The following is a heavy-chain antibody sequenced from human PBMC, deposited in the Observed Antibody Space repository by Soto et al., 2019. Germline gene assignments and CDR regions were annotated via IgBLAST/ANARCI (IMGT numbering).Heavy chain of an antibody. D-gene: IGHD3-10*01. Sequence: PSETLSLTCTVSGASIRSGGYYWSWIRQDPGKGLEWRGYIYDNGTTYYKPSLKSRLTLSIDRTKNQFSLNLKSMSAADRAVYFCARGGGFDSFDYWGQGILVT. V-gene: IGHV4-30-2*01. CDR3: ARGGGFDSFDY. J-gene: IGHJ4*02. CDR1: GASIRSGGYY. CDR2: IYDNGTT.